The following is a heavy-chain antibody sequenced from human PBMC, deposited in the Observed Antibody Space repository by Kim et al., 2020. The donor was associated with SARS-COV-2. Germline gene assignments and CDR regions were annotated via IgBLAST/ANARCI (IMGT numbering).Heavy chain of an antibody. V-gene: IGHV3-9*01. CDR3: AKDRVMEQWLAALDY. CDR2: ISWNSGSI. D-gene: IGHD6-19*01. J-gene: IGHJ4*02. CDR1: GFTFDDYA. Sequence: GGSLRLSCAASGFTFDDYAMHWVRQAPGKGLEWVSGISWNSGSIGYADSVKGRFTISRDNAKNSLYLQMNSLRAEDTALYYCAKDRVMEQWLAALDYWGQGTLVTVSS.